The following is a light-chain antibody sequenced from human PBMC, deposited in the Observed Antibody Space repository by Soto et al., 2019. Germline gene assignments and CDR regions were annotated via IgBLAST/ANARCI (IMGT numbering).Light chain of an antibody. CDR2: GAS. J-gene: IGKJ1*01. V-gene: IGKV3-20*01. CDR3: QQYGSSRT. CDR1: ESVSNNY. Sequence: EIVLTQSPGTLSLSPGERATLSCRASESVSNNYLAWYQQKLGQAPRVLIYGASSRATGIPDRFSGSGSGTDFALIISRLEPEDFAVYYCQQYGSSRTFGQGTKVEI.